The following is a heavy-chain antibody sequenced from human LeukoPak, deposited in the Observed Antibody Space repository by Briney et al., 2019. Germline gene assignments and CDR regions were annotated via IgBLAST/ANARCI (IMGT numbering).Heavy chain of an antibody. V-gene: IGHV3-48*03. CDR3: ARDNYDSSGPYYFDY. D-gene: IGHD3-22*01. J-gene: IGHJ4*02. CDR2: ISSSGSTI. Sequence: GGSLRLSCAASGLTFRSYAMNWVRQAPGKGLEWVSAISSSGSTIYYADSVKGRFTISRDNARNSLYLQMNSLRAEDTAVYYCARDNYDSSGPYYFDYWGQGTLVTVSS. CDR1: GLTFRSYA.